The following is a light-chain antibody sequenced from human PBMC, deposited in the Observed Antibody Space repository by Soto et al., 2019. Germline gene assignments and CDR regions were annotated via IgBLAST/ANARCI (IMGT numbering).Light chain of an antibody. CDR2: EVS. Sequence: QSALTQPASVSGSPGQSITISCTGTSSDVGGYNYVSWYQQHPGKAPKLMIYEVSNRPSGVSNRFSGSKSGNTASLTISGLQAEDEADYYCISYTSSSTPYVFGTGTKETVL. V-gene: IGLV2-14*01. J-gene: IGLJ1*01. CDR3: ISYTSSSTPYV. CDR1: SSDVGGYNY.